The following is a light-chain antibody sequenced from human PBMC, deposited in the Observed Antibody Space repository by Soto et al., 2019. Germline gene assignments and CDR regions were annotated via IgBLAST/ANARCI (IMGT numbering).Light chain of an antibody. V-gene: IGLV2-23*02. CDR1: SSDVGSYNL. J-gene: IGLJ2*01. CDR3: CSYAGSSTDVV. Sequence: QSALTQPASVSGSPGQSITISCTGTSSDVGSYNLVSWYQQHPGKAPKLMIYEVSKRPSGVSNRFSGSKSGNTASLTISGLQAEDEADYYCCSYAGSSTDVVFGGGTKVTGL. CDR2: EVS.